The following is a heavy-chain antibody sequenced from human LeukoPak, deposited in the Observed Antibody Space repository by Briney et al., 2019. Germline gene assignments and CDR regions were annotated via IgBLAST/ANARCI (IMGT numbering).Heavy chain of an antibody. Sequence: SETLSLTCAVSGYSISSGYYWGWIRQPPGKGLEWIGSMYHSGSTYCNPSLESRVTMSVDTSKNQFSLKLSSVTAADTAVYYCAGDALILDYWGQGTLVTVSS. CDR1: GYSISSGYY. J-gene: IGHJ4*02. CDR2: MYHSGST. V-gene: IGHV4-38-2*02. CDR3: AGDALILDY. D-gene: IGHD2-8*01.